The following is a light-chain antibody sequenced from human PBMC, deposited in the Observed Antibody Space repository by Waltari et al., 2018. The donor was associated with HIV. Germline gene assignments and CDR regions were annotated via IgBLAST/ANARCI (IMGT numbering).Light chain of an antibody. CDR2: EVS. Sequence: SALTQPASVSGSPGQSITISCPGTSSDVGGYNYVSWYQQQPGKAPKLMIYEVSNRPSGVSNRFSGSKSGNTASLTISGLQAEDEADYYCNSYTSSSTLYVFGTGTKVTVL. CDR3: NSYTSSSTLYV. V-gene: IGLV2-14*01. CDR1: SSDVGGYNY. J-gene: IGLJ1*01.